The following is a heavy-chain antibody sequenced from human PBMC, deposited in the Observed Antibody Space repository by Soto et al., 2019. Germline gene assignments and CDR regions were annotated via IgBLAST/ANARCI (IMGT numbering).Heavy chain of an antibody. D-gene: IGHD5-12*01. V-gene: IGHV1-18*01. J-gene: IGHJ4*02. CDR2: ISAYNGNT. CDR3: ARVQSGYDFSY. CDR1: GYTFTSYG. Sequence: QVQLVQSGAEVKKPGASVKVSCKASGYTFTSYGINWVRQAPGQGLEWMGWISAYNGNTHYAQKLKGGVSMTTDTSTSTAYMELRSLRSDDTAVYYCARVQSGYDFSYWGQGTLVTVSS.